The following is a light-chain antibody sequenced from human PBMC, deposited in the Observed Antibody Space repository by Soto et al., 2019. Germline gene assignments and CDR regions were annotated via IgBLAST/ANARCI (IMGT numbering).Light chain of an antibody. V-gene: IGKV3-11*01. CDR1: QSVGSY. CDR2: DAS. J-gene: IGKJ5*01. Sequence: EIVLTQSPATLSLSPGERATLSCRASQSVGSYLAWYQQKPGQAPSLLLYDASNRATDIPARFSGSGSGTDFTLTSISLEPEDFAVYYCQQRSNWPPTFGQGTRLEIK. CDR3: QQRSNWPPT.